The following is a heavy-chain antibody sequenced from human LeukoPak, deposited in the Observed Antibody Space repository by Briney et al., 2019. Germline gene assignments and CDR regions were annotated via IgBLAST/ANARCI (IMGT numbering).Heavy chain of an antibody. J-gene: IGHJ4*02. CDR3: AREFLEWSVGTTYFDY. Sequence: GGSLRLSCAASGFTFSSYAMSWVRQAPGKGLEWVSVIYSGGSTYYADSVKGRFTISRDNSKNTLYLQMNSLRAEDTAVYYCAREFLEWSVGTTYFDYWGQGTLVTVSS. CDR2: IYSGGST. V-gene: IGHV3-66*01. CDR1: GFTFSSYA. D-gene: IGHD3-3*01.